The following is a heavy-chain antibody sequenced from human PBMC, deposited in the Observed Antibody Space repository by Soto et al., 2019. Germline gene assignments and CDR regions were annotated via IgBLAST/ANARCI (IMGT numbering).Heavy chain of an antibody. Sequence: PSGKVSCKASGATFTSYTITWVRQAPGQGLELMGRIIPILGIANYAQKFQGRVTITADKSTSTAYMELSSLRSEDTAVYYCATSHRATYYYGSGSYQTFDYWGQGTLVTVSS. J-gene: IGHJ4*02. D-gene: IGHD3-10*01. CDR1: GATFTSYT. CDR3: ATSHRATYYYGSGSYQTFDY. CDR2: IIPILGIA. V-gene: IGHV1-69*02.